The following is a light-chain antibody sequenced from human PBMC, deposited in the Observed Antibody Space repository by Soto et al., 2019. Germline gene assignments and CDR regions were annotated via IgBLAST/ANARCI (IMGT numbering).Light chain of an antibody. CDR2: DAS. J-gene: IGKJ3*01. CDR1: QSVDSY. CDR3: QQRSNWPPL. V-gene: IGKV3-11*01. Sequence: EIVLTQSPATLSLSPGERATLSCRASQSVDSYLAWYQQKPGQAPRLLIYDASNRATGIPARFSGSGSGTDFTLTISRLEPEDFAVYYCQQRSNWPPLFGPGTKVNI.